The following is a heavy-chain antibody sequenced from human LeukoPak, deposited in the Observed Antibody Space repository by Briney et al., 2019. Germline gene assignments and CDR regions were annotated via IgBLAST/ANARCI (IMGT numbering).Heavy chain of an antibody. Sequence: PGGSLRLSCAASGFTLSSYSMNWVRQAPGKGLEWVSPFSSSSSHIYYADSVKGRFTISRDNAKNSLYLQMSSLRAEDTAAYYCARGVAAARYDAFDIWGQGTTVTVSS. V-gene: IGHV3-21*01. CDR1: GFTLSSYS. CDR3: ARGVAAARYDAFDI. D-gene: IGHD6-13*01. CDR2: FSSSSSHI. J-gene: IGHJ3*02.